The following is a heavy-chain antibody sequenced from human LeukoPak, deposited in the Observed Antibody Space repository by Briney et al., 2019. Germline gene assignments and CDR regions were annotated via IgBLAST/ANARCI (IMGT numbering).Heavy chain of an antibody. CDR1: GASFSSSRYY. CDR3: AKTGSTIAARPPDY. CDR2: VYDSGST. Sequence: SETLSLTCTVSGASFSSSRYYWGWIRQPPGKGLEWIGSVYDSGSTYYNPSLKSRVTISLDTSKNQFSLKLTSVTAADTAVYYCAKTGSTIAARPPDYWGQGILVTVSS. D-gene: IGHD6-6*01. J-gene: IGHJ4*02. V-gene: IGHV4-39*07.